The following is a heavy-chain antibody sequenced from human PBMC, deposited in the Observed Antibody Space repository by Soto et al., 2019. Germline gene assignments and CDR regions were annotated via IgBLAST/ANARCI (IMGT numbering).Heavy chain of an antibody. V-gene: IGHV4-59*01. J-gene: IGHJ4*02. CDR3: ARGVATIPVDY. Sequence: QVQLQESGPGLVKPSETLSLICTVSGGSISSYYWSWIRQPPGKGLEWIGYIYYSGSTNYNPSLKSRVTISVDTSKNQFSLKLSSVTAADTAVYYCARGVATIPVDYWGQGTLVTVSS. CDR2: IYYSGST. D-gene: IGHD5-12*01. CDR1: GGSISSYY.